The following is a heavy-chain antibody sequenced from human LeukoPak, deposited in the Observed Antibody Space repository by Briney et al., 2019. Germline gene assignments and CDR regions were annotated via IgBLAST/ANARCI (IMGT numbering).Heavy chain of an antibody. V-gene: IGHV4-59*08. CDR2: IYYSGST. CDR3: ARLYDFWSGYYGRYYFDY. D-gene: IGHD3-3*01. J-gene: IGHJ4*02. Sequence: PSETLSLTCTVSGGSISSYYWSWIRQPAGKGLEWIGYIYYSGSTNYNPSLKSRVTISVDTSKNQFSLKLSSVTAADTAVYYCARLYDFWSGYYGRYYFDYWGQGTLVTVSS. CDR1: GGSISSYY.